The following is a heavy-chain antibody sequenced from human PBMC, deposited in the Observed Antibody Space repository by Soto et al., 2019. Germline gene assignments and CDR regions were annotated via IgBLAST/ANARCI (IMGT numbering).Heavy chain of an antibody. J-gene: IGHJ6*02. Sequence: GGSLRLSCAASGFTFSSYWMHWVRQAPGKGLVWVSRINSDGSSTSYADSVKGRFTISRDNAKNTLYLQMNSLRAEDTAVYYCARRDYAAVGGYYGMDVWGQGTTVTVSS. V-gene: IGHV3-74*01. CDR3: ARRDYAAVGGYYGMDV. CDR1: GFTFSSYW. D-gene: IGHD3-16*01. CDR2: INSDGSST.